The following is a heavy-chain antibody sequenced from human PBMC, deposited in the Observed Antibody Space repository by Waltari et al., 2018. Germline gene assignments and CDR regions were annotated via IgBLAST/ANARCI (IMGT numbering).Heavy chain of an antibody. V-gene: IGHV4-59*01. D-gene: IGHD4-17*01. CDR2: IYYSGST. CDR3: ARASPNYGGNYWYFDL. J-gene: IGHJ2*01. CDR1: GGSIRSYY. Sequence: QVQLQESGPGLVKPSETLSLTCPVSGGSIRSYYWSWIRQPPGKGLEWIGYIYYSGSTNYNPSLKSRVTISVDTSKNQFSLKLSSVTAADTAVYYCARASPNYGGNYWYFDLWGRGTLVTVSS.